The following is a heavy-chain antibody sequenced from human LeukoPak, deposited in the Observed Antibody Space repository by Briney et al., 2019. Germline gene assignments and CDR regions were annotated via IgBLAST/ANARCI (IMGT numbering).Heavy chain of an antibody. V-gene: IGHV4-39*01. D-gene: IGHD3/OR15-3a*01. CDR3: ARQTGSGLFILP. CDR1: GVSISSSNSY. J-gene: IGHJ4*02. Sequence: SETLSLTCSVSGVSISSSNSYWGWIRQPPGKGLEWIGSNTGNTYYNASLKNQVSTSIDMSKNQFSLKITSVTAADTGVYYCARQTGSGLFILPGGQGTLVTVSS. CDR2: NTGNT.